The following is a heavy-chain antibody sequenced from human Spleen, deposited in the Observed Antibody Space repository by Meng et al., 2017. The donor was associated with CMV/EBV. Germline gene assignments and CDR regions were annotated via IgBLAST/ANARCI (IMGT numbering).Heavy chain of an antibody. Sequence: AITWVRKAPGQGLEWMGRSIPFLGKANYAQTFQARVTITADKSTGTAYMELSSLRSEDTAVYYCAREKLGYCSSTACFSGYFDYWGQGSLVTVSS. V-gene: IGHV1-69*04. D-gene: IGHD2-2*01. CDR1: A. CDR2: SIPFLGKA. CDR3: AREKLGYCSSTACFSGYFDY. J-gene: IGHJ4*02.